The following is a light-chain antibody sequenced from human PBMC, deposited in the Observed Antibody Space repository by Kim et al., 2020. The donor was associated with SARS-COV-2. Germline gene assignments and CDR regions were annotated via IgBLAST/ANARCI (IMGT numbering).Light chain of an antibody. CDR2: AAS. CDR1: QGIRRD. CDR3: LQDYNYPDT. V-gene: IGKV1-6*01. Sequence: SGAVGDRVTITGRASQGIRRDLGWYQQKPGKAPKLLIFAASGLHSGVPSRFSGSASGTDFTLTITNLQPEDFATYYCLQDYNYPDTFGQGTKLEI. J-gene: IGKJ2*01.